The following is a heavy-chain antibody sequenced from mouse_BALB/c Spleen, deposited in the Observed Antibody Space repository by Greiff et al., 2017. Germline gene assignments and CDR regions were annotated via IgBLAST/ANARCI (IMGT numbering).Heavy chain of an antibody. D-gene: IGHD1-1*01. CDR3: ARSYGSFFDY. Sequence: EVQLVESGGGLVKPGGSLKLSCAASGFTFSDYYMYWVRQTPEKRLEWVATISDGGSYTYYPDSVKGRFTISRDNAKNNLYLQMSSLKSEDTAMYYCARSYGSFFDYWGQGTTLTVSS. V-gene: IGHV5-4*02. CDR1: GFTFSDYY. CDR2: ISDGGSYT. J-gene: IGHJ2*01.